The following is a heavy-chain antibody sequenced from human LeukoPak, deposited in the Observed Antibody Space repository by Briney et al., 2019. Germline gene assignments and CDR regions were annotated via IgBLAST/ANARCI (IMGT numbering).Heavy chain of an antibody. V-gene: IGHV3-53*01. CDR3: ARGEDYGDYFDY. CDR1: GFTFDGYA. D-gene: IGHD4-17*01. Sequence: GGSLRLPCAASGFTFDGYAMHWVRHAPGKGLEWVSVIYSGGSTYYADSVRGRFTISRDNSKNTLSLQMNSLRVEDTAVYYCARGEDYGDYFDYWGQGTLVTVSS. J-gene: IGHJ4*02. CDR2: IYSGGST.